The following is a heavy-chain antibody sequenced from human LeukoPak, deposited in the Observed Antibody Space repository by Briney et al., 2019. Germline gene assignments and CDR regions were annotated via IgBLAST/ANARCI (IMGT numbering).Heavy chain of an antibody. V-gene: IGHV4-59*01. CDR2: IYYSGST. D-gene: IGHD3-3*01. J-gene: IGHJ6*02. Sequence: SETLSLTCTVSGGSISSYYWSWIRQPPGKGLEWIGYIYYSGSTNYNPSLKSRVTIPVDTSKNQFSLKLNSVTAADTAVYYCARGFLDFWSGYFYYYGMDVWGQGTTVTVSS. CDR1: GGSISSYY. CDR3: ARGFLDFWSGYFYYYGMDV.